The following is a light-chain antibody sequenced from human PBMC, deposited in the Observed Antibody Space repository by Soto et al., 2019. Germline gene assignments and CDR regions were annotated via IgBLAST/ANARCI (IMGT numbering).Light chain of an antibody. V-gene: IGLV2-23*02. CDR2: EVS. CDR1: SSDVGSYNL. J-gene: IGLJ1*01. CDR3: CSYAGSSTFLYV. Sequence: QPVLTQPASVSGSPGQSITISCTGTSSDVGSYNLVSWYQQHPGKAPKLMIYEVSKRPSGVSNRFSGSKSGNTASLTISGLQAEDEADYYCCSYAGSSTFLYVFGTGTKLTV.